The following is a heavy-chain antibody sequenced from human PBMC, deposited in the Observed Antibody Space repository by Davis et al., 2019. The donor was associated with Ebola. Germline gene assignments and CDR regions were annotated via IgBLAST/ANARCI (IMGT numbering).Heavy chain of an antibody. CDR1: GYTFTSYA. V-gene: IGHV1-3*01. Sequence: AASVKVSCKASGYTFTSYAMHWVRQAPGQRLEWMGWINAGNGNTKYSQKFQGRVTITRDTSASTAYMELSRLRSEDTAVYYCARDQVGGYSYGNLIYWGQGTLVTVSS. CDR3: ARDQVGGYSYGNLIY. J-gene: IGHJ4*02. D-gene: IGHD5-18*01. CDR2: INAGNGNT.